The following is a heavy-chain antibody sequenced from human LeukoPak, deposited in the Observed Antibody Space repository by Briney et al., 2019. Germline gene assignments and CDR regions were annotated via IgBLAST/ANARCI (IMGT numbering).Heavy chain of an antibody. CDR2: ISSSSSTI. V-gene: IGHV3-48*02. CDR3: ATEGTGYSSGWYYFDY. Sequence: PGGSLRLSCAASGFTFSSYSMNWVRQAPGKGLEWVSYISSSSSTIYYADSVKGRFTISRDNAKNSLYLQMNSLRDEDTAVYYCATEGTGYSSGWYYFDYWGQGTLVTVSS. D-gene: IGHD6-19*01. J-gene: IGHJ4*02. CDR1: GFTFSSYS.